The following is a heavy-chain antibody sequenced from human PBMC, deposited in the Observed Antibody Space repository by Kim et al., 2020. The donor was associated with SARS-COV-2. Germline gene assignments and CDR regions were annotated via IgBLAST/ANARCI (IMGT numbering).Heavy chain of an antibody. Sequence: GGSLRLSCAASGFTFRNFAMRWVRQAPGKGLEWVSGISGSGDSTGYADSVKGRFTISRDNSKNILYLQMSRLRAEDTAVYHCATNPTTHYDSSGFHLAYWGQGSLVTVSS. CDR2: ISGSGDST. J-gene: IGHJ4*02. CDR1: GFTFRNFA. V-gene: IGHV3-23*01. D-gene: IGHD3-22*01. CDR3: ATNPTTHYDSSGFHLAY.